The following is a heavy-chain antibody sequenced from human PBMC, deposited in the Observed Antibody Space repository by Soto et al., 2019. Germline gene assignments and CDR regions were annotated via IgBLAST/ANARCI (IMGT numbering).Heavy chain of an antibody. V-gene: IGHV1-8*01. CDR1: GYTFTSYD. J-gene: IGHJ5*02. CDR2: MNPNSGNT. CDR3: ARAPYYDFWSGYLANWFDP. Sequence: ASVKVSCKASGYTFTSYDINWVRQATGQGLEWMGWMNPNSGNTGYAQKFQGRVTMTRNTSISTAYMGLSSLRSEDTAVYYCARAPYYDFWSGYLANWFDPWGQGTLVTVSS. D-gene: IGHD3-3*01.